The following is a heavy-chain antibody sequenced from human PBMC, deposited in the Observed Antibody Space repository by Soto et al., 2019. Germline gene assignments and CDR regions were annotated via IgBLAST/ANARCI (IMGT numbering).Heavy chain of an antibody. V-gene: IGHV3-48*03. J-gene: IGHJ3*02. CDR3: ARQISYCSGTSCDAFDI. D-gene: IGHD2-15*01. CDR2: ISNSGTTI. Sequence: GGSLRLSCAASGFTFSSYEMNWVRQAPGKGLEWVSYISNSGTTIYYADSVKGRFTISRDNAKNSLYLQMRSLRAEDTAIYYCARQISYCSGTSCDAFDIWGQGTLVTVSS. CDR1: GFTFSSYE.